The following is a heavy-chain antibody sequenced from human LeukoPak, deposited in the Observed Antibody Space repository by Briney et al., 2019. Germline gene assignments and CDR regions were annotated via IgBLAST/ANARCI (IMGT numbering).Heavy chain of an antibody. CDR1: GYTFTSYG. CDR2: TTAYNGNT. J-gene: IGHJ6*04. CDR3: ARGTGGDYSMDV. Sequence: ASVKVSCKASGYTFTSYGISWVRQAPGQGLEWMGWTTAYNGNTNYAQNLQGRVTMTTDTSTSTAYMELSSLRSEDTAVYYCARGTGGDYSMDVWGKGTTVTVSS. D-gene: IGHD2-8*02. V-gene: IGHV1-18*01.